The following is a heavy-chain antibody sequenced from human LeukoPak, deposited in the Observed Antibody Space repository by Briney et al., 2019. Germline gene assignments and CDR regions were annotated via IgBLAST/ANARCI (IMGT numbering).Heavy chain of an antibody. CDR3: ARVGQQLVRAFDY. Sequence: PGGSLRLSCAASGFTFSSYALNWVRQAPGRGLEWVSSISSSSSYIYYADSVKGRFTISRDNAKNSLYLQMNSLRAEDTAVYYCARVGQQLVRAFDYWGQGTLVTVSS. CDR1: GFTFSSYA. CDR2: ISSSSSYI. J-gene: IGHJ4*02. D-gene: IGHD6-13*01. V-gene: IGHV3-21*01.